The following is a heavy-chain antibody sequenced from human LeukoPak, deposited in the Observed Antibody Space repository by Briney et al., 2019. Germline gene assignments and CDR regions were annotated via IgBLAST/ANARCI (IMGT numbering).Heavy chain of an antibody. J-gene: IGHJ4*02. CDR2: IYHSGST. CDR3: AREGGYYGSGSYSGCDY. V-gene: IGHV4-38-2*02. D-gene: IGHD3-10*01. Sequence: SETLSLTCTVSGYSISSGYYWGWVRQPPGKGLEWIGSIYHSGSTYYNPSLKSRVPISVDTSKNQFSLKLSSVTAADTAVYYCAREGGYYGSGSYSGCDYWGQGTLVTVSS. CDR1: GYSISSGYY.